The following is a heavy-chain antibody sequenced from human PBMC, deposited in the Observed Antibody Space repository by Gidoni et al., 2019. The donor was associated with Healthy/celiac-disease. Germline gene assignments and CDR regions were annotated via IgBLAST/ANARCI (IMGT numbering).Heavy chain of an antibody. D-gene: IGHD2-15*01. V-gene: IGHV3-23*01. CDR1: GFTFSTYA. Sequence: EVQLLESGGGLVQPGGSLRLSCAASGFTFSTYAISLVRQAPGKGLEWVSAISGSGGSTYYADSVKGRFTISRDNSKNTLYLQMNSLRAEDTAVYYCAKALKTGYARSTASGYYYYYGMDVWGQGTTVTVSS. CDR3: AKALKTGYARSTASGYYYYYGMDV. J-gene: IGHJ6*02. CDR2: ISGSGGST.